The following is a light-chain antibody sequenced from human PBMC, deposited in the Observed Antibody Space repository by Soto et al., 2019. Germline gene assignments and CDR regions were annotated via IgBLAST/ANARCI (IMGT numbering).Light chain of an antibody. CDR2: EVS. CDR1: SSDVGGYNY. J-gene: IGLJ1*01. V-gene: IGLV2-14*01. Sequence: QSVLTQPTSVCGSPGQSITISCTGTSSDVGGYNYVSWYQQHPGKAPKLMIYEVSNRPLGVSNRFYGSKSGNKASLTISGLQAEDEADYFCSSFTSSSTSYVFGTGTKVTVL. CDR3: SSFTSSSTSYV.